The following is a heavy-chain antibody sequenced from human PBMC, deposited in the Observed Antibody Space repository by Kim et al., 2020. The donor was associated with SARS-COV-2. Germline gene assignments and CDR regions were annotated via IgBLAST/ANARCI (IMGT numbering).Heavy chain of an antibody. CDR2: INSDGSST. V-gene: IGHV3-74*01. CDR3: ARGEGYYYGSGSYYLLDY. D-gene: IGHD3-10*01. Sequence: GGSLRLSCAASGFTFSSYWMHWVRQAPGKGLVWVSRINSDGSSTSYADSVKGRFTISRDNAKNTLYLQMNSLRAEDTAVYYCARGEGYYYGSGSYYLLDYWGQGTLVTVSS. CDR1: GFTFSSYW. J-gene: IGHJ4*02.